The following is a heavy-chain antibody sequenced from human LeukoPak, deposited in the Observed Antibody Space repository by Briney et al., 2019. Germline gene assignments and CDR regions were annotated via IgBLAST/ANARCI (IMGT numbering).Heavy chain of an antibody. CDR2: IYYSGST. D-gene: IGHD6-13*01. V-gene: IGHV4-39*07. CDR1: GGSISSSSYY. CDR3: AREAAKYYFDY. J-gene: IGHJ4*02. Sequence: SETLSLTCTVSGGSISSSSYYWGWIRQPPGKGLEWIGSIYYSGSTYYNPSLKSRVTTSVDTSKNQFSLKLSSVTAADTAVYYCAREAAKYYFDYWGQGTLVTVSS.